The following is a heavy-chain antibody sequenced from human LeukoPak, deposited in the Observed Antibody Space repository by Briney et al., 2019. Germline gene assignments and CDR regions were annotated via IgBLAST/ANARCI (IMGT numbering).Heavy chain of an antibody. Sequence: SETLSLTCTVSGYSISSGYYWGWIRQPPGKGLEWIGSIYHSGSTYYNPSLKSRVTISVDTSKNQFSLKLSSVTAADTAVYYCASTPGGYYGSGSYYNVDYWGQGTLVTVSS. CDR3: ASTPGGYYGSGSYYNVDY. D-gene: IGHD3-10*01. CDR2: IYHSGST. CDR1: GYSISSGYY. V-gene: IGHV4-38-2*02. J-gene: IGHJ4*02.